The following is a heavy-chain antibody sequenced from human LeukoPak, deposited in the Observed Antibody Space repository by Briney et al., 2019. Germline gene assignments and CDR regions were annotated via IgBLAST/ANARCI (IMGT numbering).Heavy chain of an antibody. D-gene: IGHD2-2*01. J-gene: IGHJ4*02. Sequence: GGSLRLSCAASGFTFGSYSMNWVRQAPGKGLEWVSSISSSSSYIYYADSVKGRFTISRDNAKNSLYLQMNSLRAEDTAVYYCAGGYCSSTSCFDYWGQGTLVTVSS. CDR3: AGGYCSSTSCFDY. V-gene: IGHV3-21*01. CDR2: ISSSSSYI. CDR1: GFTFGSYS.